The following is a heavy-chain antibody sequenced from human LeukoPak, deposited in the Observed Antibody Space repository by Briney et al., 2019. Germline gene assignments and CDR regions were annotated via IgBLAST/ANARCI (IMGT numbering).Heavy chain of an antibody. D-gene: IGHD2-2*02. CDR3: ATPLRYCSSTSCYNDAFDI. V-gene: IGHV1-3*01. J-gene: IGHJ3*02. CDR1: GYTFTSYA. CDR2: INAGNGNT. Sequence: ASVKVSCKASGYTFTSYAMHWVRQAPGQRLEWMGWINAGNGNTKYSQKFQGRVTITRDTSASTAYMELSSLRSEETAVYYCATPLRYCSSTSCYNDAFDIWGQGTMVTVSS.